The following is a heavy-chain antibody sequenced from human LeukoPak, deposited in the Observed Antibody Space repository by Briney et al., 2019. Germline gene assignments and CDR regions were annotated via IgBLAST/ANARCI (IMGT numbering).Heavy chain of an antibody. J-gene: IGHJ6*02. CDR3: ARGLGGNYDFWSGYLSYGMDV. Sequence: SETLSLTCTVSGGSISSYYWSWIRQPPGKGLEWLGYICYSGSTNYNPSLKSRVTISVDTSKNQFSLKLSSVTAADTAVYYCARGLGGNYDFWSGYLSYGMDVWGQGTTVTVSS. V-gene: IGHV4-59*01. D-gene: IGHD3-3*01. CDR1: GGSISSYY. CDR2: ICYSGST.